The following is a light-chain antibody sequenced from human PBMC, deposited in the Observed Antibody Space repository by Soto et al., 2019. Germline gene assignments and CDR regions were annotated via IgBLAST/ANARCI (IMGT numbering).Light chain of an antibody. CDR2: DVT. CDR1: NSDVGTYNY. J-gene: IGLJ2*01. V-gene: IGLV2-11*01. Sequence: QSALTQPRSVSGSPGQSVTISCTGTNSDVGTYNYVSWYQQHPGKAPKLIIYDVTKRPSGVPDRFSGSKSGNTASLIISGLQAADEAEYYCCCCSDAGSSSFRVLFGGGTKVTVL. CDR3: CSDAGSSSFRVL.